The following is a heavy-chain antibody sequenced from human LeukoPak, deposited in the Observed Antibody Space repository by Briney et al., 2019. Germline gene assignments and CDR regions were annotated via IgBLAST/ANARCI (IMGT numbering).Heavy chain of an antibody. J-gene: IGHJ4*02. CDR3: SSIAVTTSCYYC. V-gene: IGHV4-31*03. Sequence: SETLSLTCTVSGGSISSGGYCRIWIRQHPGKGLEWIVYIYYSGSTYYNPSLKSRVTISVDTSKNQFSLKLSSVTAADPAIYSCSSIAVTTSCYYCWGPGTLVTVSS. CDR2: IYYSGST. CDR1: GGSISSGGYC. D-gene: IGHD6-19*01.